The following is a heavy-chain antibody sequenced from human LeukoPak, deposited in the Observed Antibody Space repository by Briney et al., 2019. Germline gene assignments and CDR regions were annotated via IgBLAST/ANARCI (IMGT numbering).Heavy chain of an antibody. CDR2: INSDGSNT. J-gene: IGHJ5*02. V-gene: IGHV3-74*03. D-gene: IGHD3-10*01. Sequence: SGGSLRLSCAASGFTFSSYAMSWVRQAPGKGLVWVSRINSDGSNTKYADSVKGRFTISRDNAKNTLYLQMNSLRAEDTAVYYCARGSGSYSRAPTWFDPWGQGTLVTVSS. CDR1: GFTFSSYA. CDR3: ARGSGSYSRAPTWFDP.